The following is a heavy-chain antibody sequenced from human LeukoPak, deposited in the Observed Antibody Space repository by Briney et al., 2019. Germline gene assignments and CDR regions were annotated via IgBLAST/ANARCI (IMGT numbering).Heavy chain of an antibody. D-gene: IGHD1-26*01. CDR3: ARARGKWHLLPLDY. J-gene: IGHJ4*02. V-gene: IGHV3-30*04. CDR1: TFHFSFFA. CDR2: ISHDGSTN. Sequence: GGSLRLSCAASTFHFSFFAFHWVRQAPGKGREWVAVISHDGSTNHYADSVKGRFTISRDNSNNSLYLQMNSLSAEDTAVYYCARARGKWHLLPLDYWGQGTPVTVSS.